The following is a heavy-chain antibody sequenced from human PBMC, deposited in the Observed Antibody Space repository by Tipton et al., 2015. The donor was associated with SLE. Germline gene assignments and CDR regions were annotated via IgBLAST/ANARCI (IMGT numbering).Heavy chain of an antibody. J-gene: IGHJ2*01. Sequence: TLSLTCTVSGGSISSGTYHWTWIRQHPGKGLEWLGYIDSSGDYYYTPSLKSRLTMSLDTSKNQFSLTLTSVTAADTAVYFCARDPERLPHWYFDLWGRGTLVTVSS. CDR2: IDSSGDY. CDR3: ARDPERLPHWYFDL. CDR1: GGSISSGTYH. D-gene: IGHD5-12*01. V-gene: IGHV4-31*03.